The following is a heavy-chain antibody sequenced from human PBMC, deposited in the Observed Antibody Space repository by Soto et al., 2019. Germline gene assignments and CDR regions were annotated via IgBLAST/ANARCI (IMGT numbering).Heavy chain of an antibody. CDR3: AKDINSSGWSEGRDAFDI. CDR1: GFTFSSYA. V-gene: IGHV3-23*01. D-gene: IGHD6-19*01. J-gene: IGHJ3*02. CDR2: ISGSGGST. Sequence: VQLLESGGGLVQPGGSLRLSCAASGFTFSSYAMSWVRQAPGKGLEWVSAISGSGGSTYYADSVKGRFTISRDNSKNTLYLQMNSLRAEDTAVYYCAKDINSSGWSEGRDAFDIWGQGTMVTVSS.